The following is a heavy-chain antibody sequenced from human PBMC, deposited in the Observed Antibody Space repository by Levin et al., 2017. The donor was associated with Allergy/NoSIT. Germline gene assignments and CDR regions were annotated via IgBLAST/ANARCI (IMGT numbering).Heavy chain of an antibody. CDR2: IWYDGSKQ. CDR1: GFTFSSYG. Sequence: SGGSLRLSCAASGFTFSSYGMDWVRQAPGKGLEWVAVIWYDGSKQYYADSVRGRFTISRDNSKNTVYLEMNGLRAEETAVYYCARVGSGWSHDYWGQGALVTVSS. D-gene: IGHD6-19*01. J-gene: IGHJ4*02. CDR3: ARVGSGWSHDY. V-gene: IGHV3-33*01.